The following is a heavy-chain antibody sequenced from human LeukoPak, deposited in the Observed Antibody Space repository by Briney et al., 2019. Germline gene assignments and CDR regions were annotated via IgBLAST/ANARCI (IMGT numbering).Heavy chain of an antibody. Sequence: ASVKVSCKASGYTFTSYGISWVRQAPRQGLEWMGWVSAYNGNTNYAQKLQGRVTMTTDTSTSTAYMELRSLRSDDTAVYYCARDSIAAAGTAYDAFDIWGQGTMVTVSS. D-gene: IGHD6-13*01. CDR1: GYTFTSYG. CDR2: VSAYNGNT. V-gene: IGHV1-18*01. CDR3: ARDSIAAAGTAYDAFDI. J-gene: IGHJ3*02.